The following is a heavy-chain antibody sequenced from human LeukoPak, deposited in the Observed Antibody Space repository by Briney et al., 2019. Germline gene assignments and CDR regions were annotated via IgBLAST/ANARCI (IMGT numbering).Heavy chain of an antibody. J-gene: IGHJ4*02. D-gene: IGHD5-18*01. CDR2: INHSGST. Sequence: SETLSLTCAVYGGSFSGYYWSWIRQPPGKGLERIGEINHSGSTNYNPSLKSRVTISVDTSKNQFSLKLSSVTAADTAVYYCARDLSGIAGYTYGRGIDYWGQGTLVTVSS. CDR3: ARDLSGIAGYTYGRGIDY. V-gene: IGHV4-34*01. CDR1: GGSFSGYY.